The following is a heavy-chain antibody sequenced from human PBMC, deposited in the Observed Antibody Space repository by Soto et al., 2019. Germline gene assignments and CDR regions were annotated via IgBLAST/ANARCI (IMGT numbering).Heavy chain of an antibody. J-gene: IGHJ6*02. Sequence: PGGSLRLSCAASGFTFSSYAMHWVRQAPGKGLEWVAVISYDGSNKYYADSVKGRFTTSRDNSKNTLYLQMNSLRAEDTAVYYCARVRRVGYYPFSGMDVWGQGTTVTVSS. D-gene: IGHD3-22*01. V-gene: IGHV3-30-3*01. CDR2: ISYDGSNK. CDR1: GFTFSSYA. CDR3: ARVRRVGYYPFSGMDV.